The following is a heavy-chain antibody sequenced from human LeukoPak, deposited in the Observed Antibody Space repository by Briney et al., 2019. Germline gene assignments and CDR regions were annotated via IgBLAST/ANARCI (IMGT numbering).Heavy chain of an antibody. D-gene: IGHD3-22*01. Sequence: SETLSLTCTVSGSSINSSHYYWGWIRQPPGKGLEWIGSVYYSGSTYYNPFLKSRVSITVDTSKNQFYLKLSSVTAADTAVYYCARRRYDSGGYPHWGQGTLVTVSS. CDR2: VYYSGST. V-gene: IGHV4-39*01. J-gene: IGHJ4*02. CDR3: ARRRYDSGGYPH. CDR1: GSSINSSHYY.